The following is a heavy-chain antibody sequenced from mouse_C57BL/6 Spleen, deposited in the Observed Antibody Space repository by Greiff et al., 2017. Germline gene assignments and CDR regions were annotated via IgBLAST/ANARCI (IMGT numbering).Heavy chain of an antibody. CDR2: IYPSDSET. J-gene: IGHJ4*01. D-gene: IGHD2-3*01. CDR3: ARFDGYYSMDY. V-gene: IGHV1-61*01. CDR1: GYTFTSYW. Sequence: QVQLQQPGAELVRPGSSVKLSCKASGYTFTSYWMDWVKQRPGQGLEWIGNIYPSDSETHYNQKFKDKATLTVDKSSSTAYMQLSSLISDDSSVYYCARFDGYYSMDYWGQGTSVTVSS.